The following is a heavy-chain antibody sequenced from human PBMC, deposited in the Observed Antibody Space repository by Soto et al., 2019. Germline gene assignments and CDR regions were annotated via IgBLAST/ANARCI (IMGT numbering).Heavy chain of an antibody. CDR3: AKDTTLFVKDIVVVPAANRDY. CDR1: GFTFSSYA. Sequence: EVQLLESGGGLVQPGGSLRLSCAASGFTFSSYAMSWVRQAPGKGLEWVSAISGSGGSTYYADSVKGRFTISRDNSKNTLYLQMNSLRAEDTAVYYCAKDTTLFVKDIVVVPAANRDYWGQGTLVTVSS. D-gene: IGHD2-2*01. V-gene: IGHV3-23*01. J-gene: IGHJ4*02. CDR2: ISGSGGST.